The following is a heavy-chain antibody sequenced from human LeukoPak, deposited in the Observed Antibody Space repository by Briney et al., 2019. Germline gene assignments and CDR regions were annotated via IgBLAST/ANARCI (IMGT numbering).Heavy chain of an antibody. CDR1: GFTFSSYS. CDR2: ISSSSSTI. D-gene: IGHD2-8*01. V-gene: IGHV3-48*04. J-gene: IGHJ4*02. CDR3: ARAEGWSLYDY. Sequence: GGSLRLSCAASGFTFSSYSMNWVRQAPGKGLEWVLYISSSSSTIYYADSVKGRFTISRDNAKSTLYLQMNSLRAEDTAVYYCARAEGWSLYDYWGQGTLVTVSS.